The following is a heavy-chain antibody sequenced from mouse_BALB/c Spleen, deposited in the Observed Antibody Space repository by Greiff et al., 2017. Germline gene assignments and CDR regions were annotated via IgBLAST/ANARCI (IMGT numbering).Heavy chain of an antibody. CDR3: ARHPPGYDEGAWFAY. CDR2: ISNGGGST. V-gene: IGHV5-12-2*01. D-gene: IGHD2-14*01. J-gene: IGHJ3*01. CDR1: GFTFSSYT. Sequence: EVQVVESGGGLVQPGGSLKLSCAASGFTFSSYTMSWVRQTPEKRLEWVAYISNGGGSTYYPDTVKGRFTISRDNAKNTLYLQMSSLKSEDTAMYYCARHPPGYDEGAWFAYWGQGTLVTVSA.